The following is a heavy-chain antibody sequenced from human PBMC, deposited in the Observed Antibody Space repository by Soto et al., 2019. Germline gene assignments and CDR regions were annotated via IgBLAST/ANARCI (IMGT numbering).Heavy chain of an antibody. CDR3: ARDRLRGYDSSGFYS. CDR1: GYTFTSYD. CDR2: MSANNGNT. V-gene: IGHV1-18*01. J-gene: IGHJ4*02. Sequence: ASVKVSCKASGYTFTSYDINWVRQATGQGLEWMGWMSANNGNTNYAQKLQGRVTMTRDTSTSTAYMELRSLRSDDTAVYYCARDRLRGYDSSGFYSWGQGTMVTVS. D-gene: IGHD3-22*01.